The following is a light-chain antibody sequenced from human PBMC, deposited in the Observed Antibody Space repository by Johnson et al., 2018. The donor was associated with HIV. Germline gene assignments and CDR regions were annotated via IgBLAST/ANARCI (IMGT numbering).Light chain of an antibody. V-gene: IGLV1-51*02. CDR2: ENN. J-gene: IGLJ1*01. CDR1: SSNIANNY. CDR3: ATWDNGLITYV. Sequence: QSVLTQPPSVSAAPGQRVTISCSGSSSNIANNYISWYQQFPGTAPKLLIYENNKRPSGIPDRFSASKSGASATLGITGLQTGDEADYYCATWDNGLITYVFGTGTKVTVL.